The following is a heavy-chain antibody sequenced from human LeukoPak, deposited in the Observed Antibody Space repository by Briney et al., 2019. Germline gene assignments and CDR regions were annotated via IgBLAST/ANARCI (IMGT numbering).Heavy chain of an antibody. V-gene: IGHV3-23*01. J-gene: IGHJ4*02. CDR2: ISGSGGST. D-gene: IGHD3-10*01. CDR3: ARHRSGSYGY. CDR1: GFTFSSYA. Sequence: PGGSLRLSCAASGFTFSSYAMSWVRQAPGKGLEWVSAISGSGGSTYYADSVKGRFTISRDNAKNSLYLQMNSLRAEDTAVCYCARHRSGSYGYWGQGTLVTVSS.